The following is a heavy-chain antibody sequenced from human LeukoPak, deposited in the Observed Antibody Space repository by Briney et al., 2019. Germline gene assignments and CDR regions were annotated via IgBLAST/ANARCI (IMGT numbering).Heavy chain of an antibody. V-gene: IGHV1-69*05. CDR2: IIPIFGTA. D-gene: IGHD4-17*01. J-gene: IGHJ3*02. CDR3: ARAKSSDYGAFDI. Sequence: SVKVSCKASGGTFSSYAISWVRQAPGQGLEWMGGIIPIFGTANYAQKFQGRVTITTDESTSTAYMELSSLRSEDTAVYYCARAKSSDYGAFDIWRQGTMVTVSS. CDR1: GGTFSSYA.